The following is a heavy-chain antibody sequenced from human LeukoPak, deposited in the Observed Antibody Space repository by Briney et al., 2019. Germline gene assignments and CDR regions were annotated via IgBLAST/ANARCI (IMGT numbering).Heavy chain of an antibody. CDR2: IYPGDSDT. J-gene: IGHJ4*02. V-gene: IGHV5-51*01. CDR1: ECSFSTYW. D-gene: IGHD1-26*01. CDR3: ARHFPYSGSYYFDY. Sequence: GESLKISCKGSECSFSTYWIGWVRQMPGKGLEWMGIIYPGDSDTRYSPSFQGQVTISVDKSISTAYLQWSSLKASDTAMYYCARHFPYSGSYYFDYWGQGTLVTVSS.